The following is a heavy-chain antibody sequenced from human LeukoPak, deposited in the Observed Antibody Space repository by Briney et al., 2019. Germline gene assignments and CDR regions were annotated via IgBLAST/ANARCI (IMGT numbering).Heavy chain of an antibody. V-gene: IGHV3-15*01. Sequence: GGSLRLSCAASGFIFSNAWMTWVRQAPGKGLEWVGRIKSKTDSRTIDYAAPVKGRFTISRDDSKDTLYLQMNSLKTEDTAVYYCTTDLLGLCSSTGCYDNWLDPWGQGTLVTVSS. CDR3: TTDLLGLCSSTGCYDNWLDP. CDR2: IKSKTDSRTI. J-gene: IGHJ5*02. CDR1: GFIFSNAW. D-gene: IGHD2-2*01.